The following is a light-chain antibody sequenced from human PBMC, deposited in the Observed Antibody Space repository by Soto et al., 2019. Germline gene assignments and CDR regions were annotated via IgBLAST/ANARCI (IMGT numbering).Light chain of an antibody. V-gene: IGKV3-20*01. CDR3: QQYGSSPPTT. J-gene: IGKJ2*01. CDR1: QSVSSSY. Sequence: EIVLTQSPGTLSLSPGERATLSCRASQSVSSSYLAWYQQKPGQAPRLLIYSASSRATGIPDRFSGSASGTDFTLTISRLEPEDFAVYYCQQYGSSPPTTFGQGTKLEIK. CDR2: SAS.